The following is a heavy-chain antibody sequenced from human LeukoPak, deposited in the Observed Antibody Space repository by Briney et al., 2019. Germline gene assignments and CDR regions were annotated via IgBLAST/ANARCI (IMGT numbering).Heavy chain of an antibody. D-gene: IGHD3-16*02. CDR3: ARDIESGYFDY. CDR1: GFSVTNNY. Sequence: GGSLRLSCAVSGFSVTNNYMSWVRQAPGKGLEWVAVFYVGGATYYADSVKGRFTISRDNSENTLYLQMNSLRAEDTAVYYCARDIESGYFDYWGQGTLVTVSS. V-gene: IGHV3-53*01. CDR2: FYVGGAT. J-gene: IGHJ4*02.